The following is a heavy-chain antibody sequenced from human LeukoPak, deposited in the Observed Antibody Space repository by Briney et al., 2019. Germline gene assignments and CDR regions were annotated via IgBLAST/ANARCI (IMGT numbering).Heavy chain of an antibody. CDR1: GGSISSSSYY. D-gene: IGHD2-15*01. CDR3: ARTPASIYFDY. CDR2: IYYSGST. J-gene: IGHJ4*02. V-gene: IGHV4-39*01. Sequence: SETLSLTCTVSGGSISSSSYYWGWIRQPPGKGLEWIGSIYYSGSTYYNPSLKSRVTISVDTSKNQFSLKLSSVTAADTAVYYRARTPASIYFDYWGQGTLVTVSS.